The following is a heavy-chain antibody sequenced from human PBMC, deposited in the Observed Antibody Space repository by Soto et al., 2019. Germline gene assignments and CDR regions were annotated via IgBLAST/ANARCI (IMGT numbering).Heavy chain of an antibody. CDR3: ARTYYDILTGYYSKIDY. D-gene: IGHD3-9*01. CDR2: IDWDDDK. Sequence: SGPTLVNPTQTLTLTCTFSGFSLSTSGMCVSWIRQPPGKALEWLARIDWDDDKYYSTSLKTRLTISKDTSKNQVVLTMTNMDPVDTATYYCARTYYDILTGYYSKIDYWGQGTLVTVSS. J-gene: IGHJ4*02. V-gene: IGHV2-70*11. CDR1: GFSLSTSGMC.